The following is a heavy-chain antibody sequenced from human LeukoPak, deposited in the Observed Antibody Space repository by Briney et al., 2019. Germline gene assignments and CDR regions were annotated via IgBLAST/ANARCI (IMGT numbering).Heavy chain of an antibody. CDR1: GASIFTYY. J-gene: IGHJ6*02. Sequence: SETLSLTCTVSGASIFTYYWSWIRQPPGKGLEWIGYISPTGYTLYSPSLKSRVTISRDPSENQFSLILSSLTAADTAVYYCTRHDVVPVIGHGMAVWGQGTTVTVSS. CDR3: TRHDVVPVIGHGMAV. V-gene: IGHV4-59*08. CDR2: ISPTGYT. D-gene: IGHD2-2*01.